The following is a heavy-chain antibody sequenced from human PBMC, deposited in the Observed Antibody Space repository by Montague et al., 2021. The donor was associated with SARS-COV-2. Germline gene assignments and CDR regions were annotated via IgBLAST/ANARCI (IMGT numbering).Heavy chain of an antibody. V-gene: IGHV4-61*02. CDR2: SYTSGSI. CDR3: AREWGSCSGRFDY. Sequence: TLSLTCTVSGDSITSGSYYWNWVRQPAGKGLEWVGRSYTSGSIDYNPSLKSRLTISVDTSKNQFSLKLSSVTAADTAVYFCAREWGSCSGRFDYWGQGALGTVSS. D-gene: IGHD3-16*01. CDR1: GDSITSGSYY. J-gene: IGHJ4*02.